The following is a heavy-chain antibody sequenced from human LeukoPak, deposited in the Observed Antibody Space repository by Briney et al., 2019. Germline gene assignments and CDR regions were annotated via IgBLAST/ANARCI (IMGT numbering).Heavy chain of an antibody. CDR3: ARAGVTMVRGVIDY. J-gene: IGHJ4*02. CDR1: GYTFTSYG. D-gene: IGHD3-10*01. Sequence: GSVKVSCKASGYTFTSYGISWVRQAPGQGLEWMGWISAYNGNTNYAQKLQGRVTMTTDTSTSTAYTELRSLRSDDTAVHYCARAGVTMVRGVIDYWGQGTLVTVSS. CDR2: ISAYNGNT. V-gene: IGHV1-18*01.